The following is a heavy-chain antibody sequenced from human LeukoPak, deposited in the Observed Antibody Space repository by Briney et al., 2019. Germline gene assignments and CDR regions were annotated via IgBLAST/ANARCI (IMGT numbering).Heavy chain of an antibody. V-gene: IGHV1-18*04. D-gene: IGHD3-22*01. CDR1: GYTFTGYY. CDR3: ARVIKGYYYYMDV. J-gene: IGHJ6*03. Sequence: ASVKVSCKASGYTFTGYYMHWVRQAPGQGLEWMGWISAYNGNTNYAQELQGRVTMTTDTSTSTAYMELRSLRSDDTAVYYCARVIKGYYYYMDVWGKGTTVTVSS. CDR2: ISAYNGNT.